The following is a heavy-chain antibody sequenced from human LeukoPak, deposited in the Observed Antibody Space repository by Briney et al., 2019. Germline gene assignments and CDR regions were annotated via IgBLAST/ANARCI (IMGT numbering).Heavy chain of an antibody. Sequence: GGSLRLSCAASGFTFSIYAMSWVHQAPGKGLEWVSAISGSGGSTYYTDSVKGRFTISRDNSKNTLYLQMNSLRAEDTAVYYCAKVDFYDTSGYYGPTFDYWGQGTLVTVSS. V-gene: IGHV3-23*01. J-gene: IGHJ4*02. D-gene: IGHD3-22*01. CDR3: AKVDFYDTSGYYGPTFDY. CDR1: GFTFSIYA. CDR2: ISGSGGST.